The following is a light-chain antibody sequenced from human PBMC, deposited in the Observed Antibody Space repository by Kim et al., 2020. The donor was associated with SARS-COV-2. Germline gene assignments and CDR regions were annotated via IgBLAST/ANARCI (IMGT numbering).Light chain of an antibody. CDR3: QQYETSPRT. Sequence: PGEGALPSCRASQSISSSYLAWYQVKAGQAPRILIYGASSRATGIPDRFSGSGSGTDFTLTISRLEPEDFAVYYCQQYETSPRTFGQGTKVDIK. CDR2: GAS. CDR1: QSISSSY. V-gene: IGKV3-20*01. J-gene: IGKJ1*01.